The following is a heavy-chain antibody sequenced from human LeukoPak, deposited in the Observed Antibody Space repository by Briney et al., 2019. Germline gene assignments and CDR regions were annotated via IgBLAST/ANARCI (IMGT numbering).Heavy chain of an antibody. D-gene: IGHD4-17*01. Sequence: PSETLSLTCTVSGAPITRYYWSWIRQPPGKGLEWIGYIYYTGSANYNPSLKSRVSISVDTSKNQFSLRLSSVTAADTAVYYCARGDYGDHSSDWGQGTLVTVSS. CDR2: IYYTGSA. V-gene: IGHV4-59*08. CDR3: ARGDYGDHSSD. CDR1: GAPITRYY. J-gene: IGHJ4*02.